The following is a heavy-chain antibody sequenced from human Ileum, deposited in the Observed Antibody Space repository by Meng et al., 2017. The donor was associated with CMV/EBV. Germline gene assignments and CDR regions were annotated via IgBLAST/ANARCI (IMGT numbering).Heavy chain of an antibody. D-gene: IGHD1-20*01. CDR3: AREMGYNWDLGHPYGMDV. CDR2: IKQDGSES. CDR1: GYTFPTYW. Sequence: GGSLRLSCVVSGYTFPTYWMTWVRQAPGKGLEWVANIKQDGSESYYVDSVKGRFTISRDNRNASLYLHMNSLRVEDTAVYYCAREMGYNWDLGHPYGMDVWGQGTTVTVSS. J-gene: IGHJ6*02. V-gene: IGHV3-7*01.